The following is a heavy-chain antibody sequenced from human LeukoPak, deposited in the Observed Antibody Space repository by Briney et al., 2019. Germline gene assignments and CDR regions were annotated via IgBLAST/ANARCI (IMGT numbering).Heavy chain of an antibody. V-gene: IGHV3-13*01. J-gene: IGHJ4*02. CDR3: ARGTWSGYLKYFDY. D-gene: IGHD3-3*01. CDR1: GFTFCSYD. CDR2: IGTAGDT. Sequence: GGSLRLSCAASGFTFCSYDMHWVRQATGKGLEWVSAIGTAGDTYYPGSVKGRFTISRENAKNSLYLQMNSLRAGDTAVYYCARGTWSGYLKYFDYWGQGTLVTVSS.